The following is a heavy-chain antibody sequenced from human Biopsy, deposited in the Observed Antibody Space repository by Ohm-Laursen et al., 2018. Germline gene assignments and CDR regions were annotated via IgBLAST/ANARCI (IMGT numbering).Heavy chain of an antibody. CDR2: IYTGGTT. J-gene: IGHJ4*02. D-gene: IGHD2-8*01. CDR3: ARHHCTNGVCLGVYFDY. CDR1: GFTFTHAW. Sequence: GSLRLSCAASGFTFTHAWMNWVRQAPGKGLEWVSVIYTGGTTHYADSVRGRFTISRDNSKNTLYLQMNSLRAEDTAVYYCARHHCTNGVCLGVYFDYWGQGTLVTVSS. V-gene: IGHV3-66*04.